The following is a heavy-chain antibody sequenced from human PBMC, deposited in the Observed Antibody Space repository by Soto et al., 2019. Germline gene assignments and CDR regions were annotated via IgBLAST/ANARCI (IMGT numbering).Heavy chain of an antibody. CDR3: ASTFYYHVSGPDDNYYFDF. Sequence: SETVCLTCTVSLGSVSSGSYYWSWIRQPPGKGLEWIAYIYYSGSTNYNPSLKNRVTISVDTSKNQFSLKLSSVTAADTAVYYCASTFYYHVSGPDDNYYFDFWGQGTLVTVSS. CDR1: LGSVSSGSYY. CDR2: IYYSGST. D-gene: IGHD3-22*01. J-gene: IGHJ4*02. V-gene: IGHV4-61*01.